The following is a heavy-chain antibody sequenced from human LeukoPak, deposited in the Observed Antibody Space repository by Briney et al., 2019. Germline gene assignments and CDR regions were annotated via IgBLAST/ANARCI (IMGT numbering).Heavy chain of an antibody. Sequence: SQTLSLTCAVSGGSISSGGYSWSWIRQPPGKGLEWIGEIIHSGSTNYNPSLKSRVTISVDTSKNQFSLKLSSVTAADTAVYYCARGLYGGNSNPFFDYWGQGTLVTVSS. J-gene: IGHJ4*02. V-gene: IGHV4-30-2*01. CDR3: ARGLYGGNSNPFFDY. CDR1: GGSISSGGYS. CDR2: IIHSGST. D-gene: IGHD4-23*01.